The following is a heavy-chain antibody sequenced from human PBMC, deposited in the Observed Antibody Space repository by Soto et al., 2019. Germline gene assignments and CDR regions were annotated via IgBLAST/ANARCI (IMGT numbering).Heavy chain of an antibody. CDR1: GGSFSPYF. Sequence: SETLSLTCAGYGGSFSPYFWSWIRQPPGKGLEWIGEINRSGSTNYNPSLTRRATLSVDTSKNQVSLKLTSVTAADTAVYYCASLASGWQYDYFDFSGRGTPVT. D-gene: IGHD6-19*01. V-gene: IGHV4-34*01. CDR2: INRSGST. J-gene: IGHJ2*01. CDR3: ASLASGWQYDYFDF.